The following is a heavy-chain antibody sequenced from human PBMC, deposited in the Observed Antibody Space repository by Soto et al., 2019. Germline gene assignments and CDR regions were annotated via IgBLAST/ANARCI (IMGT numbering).Heavy chain of an antibody. V-gene: IGHV3-23*01. D-gene: IGHD3-9*01. CDR1: GFTFSSYA. Sequence: GGSLRLSCAASGFTFSSYAMSWVRQAPGKGLEWVSAISGSGGSTYYADSVKGRFTISRDNSKNTLYLQMNSLRVEDTAIYYCAKGLYLAYYEILADYYVPFDSWGQGTLVTVSS. CDR3: AKGLYLAYYEILADYYVPFDS. J-gene: IGHJ4*02. CDR2: ISGSGGST.